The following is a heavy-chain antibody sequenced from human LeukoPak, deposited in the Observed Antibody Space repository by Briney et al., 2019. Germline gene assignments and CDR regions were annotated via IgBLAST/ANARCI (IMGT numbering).Heavy chain of an antibody. J-gene: IGHJ4*02. CDR2: VCASGRCT. V-gene: IGHV3-23*01. CDR3: AKYISEPRTQLLGDY. D-gene: IGHD3-16*01. Sequence: GGSLRLSCAASGFTFSADAMGWVRQAPGKGLEWVSGVCASGRCTFYAPSVRGRFTISRDNYRNTLFLQMDSLRPEDTALYYCAKYISEPRTQLLGDYWGQGTLVTVSS. CDR1: GFTFSADA.